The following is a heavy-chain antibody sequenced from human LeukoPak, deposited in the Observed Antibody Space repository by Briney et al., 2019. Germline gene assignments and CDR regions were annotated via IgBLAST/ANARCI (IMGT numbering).Heavy chain of an antibody. D-gene: IGHD3-9*01. CDR2: IYSDNT. CDR1: GFTVSSNS. V-gene: IGHV3-66*03. CDR3: AKAYDILTNFDY. J-gene: IGHJ4*02. Sequence: GGSLRLSCTVSGFTVSSNSMSWVRQAPGKGLEWVSFIYSDNTHYSDSVKGRFTISRDNSKNTLYLQMNSLRAEDTAVYYCAKAYDILTNFDYWGQGTLVTVSS.